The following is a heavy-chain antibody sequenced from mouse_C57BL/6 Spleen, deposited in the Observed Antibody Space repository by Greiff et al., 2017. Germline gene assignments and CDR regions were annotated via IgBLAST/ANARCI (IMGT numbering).Heavy chain of an antibody. CDR1: GYTFTSYW. CDR2: IHPNSGST. D-gene: IGHD2-2*01. Sequence: VQLQQPGAELVKPGASVKLSCKASGYTFTSYWMHWVKQRPGQGLEWIGMIHPNSGSTNYNEKFKSKATLTVEKSSSTAYMQLSSLTSEDSAVYYCAKEGYGYDSAWFAYWGQGTLVTVSA. V-gene: IGHV1-64*01. J-gene: IGHJ3*01. CDR3: AKEGYGYDSAWFAY.